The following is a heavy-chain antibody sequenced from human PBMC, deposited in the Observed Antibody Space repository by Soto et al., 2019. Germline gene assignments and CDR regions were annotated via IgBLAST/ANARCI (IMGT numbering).Heavy chain of an antibody. J-gene: IGHJ4*02. CDR3: ARDPSGSLRFDY. CDR1: GFTFSSYS. D-gene: IGHD1-26*01. V-gene: IGHV3-21*01. Sequence: GGSLRLSCAASGFTFSSYSMNWVRQAPGKGLEWVSSISSSSSYIYYADSVKGRFTISRDNAKNSLYLQMNSLRAEDTAVYYCARDPSGSLRFDYWGQGTLVTVSS. CDR2: ISSSSSYI.